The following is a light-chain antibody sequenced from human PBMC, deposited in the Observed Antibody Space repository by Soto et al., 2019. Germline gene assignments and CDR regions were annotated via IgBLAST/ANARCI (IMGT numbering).Light chain of an antibody. J-gene: IGKJ4*01. Sequence: DIVMTQSPDSLAVSLGERATINCKSSQSILYSSNNRNYLSWYQQKPGQPPKLLINWASTRESGVSDRFSGSGSGTDFTLTISSVQAEDVAVYYCQQYYSAPLTFGGGTKIEIK. CDR1: QSILYSSNNRNY. CDR3: QQYYSAPLT. CDR2: WAS. V-gene: IGKV4-1*01.